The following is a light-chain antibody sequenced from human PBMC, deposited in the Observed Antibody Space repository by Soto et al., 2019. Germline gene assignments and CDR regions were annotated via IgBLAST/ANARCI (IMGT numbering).Light chain of an antibody. CDR2: DAS. CDR1: QSISSW. CDR3: QQYNSYPFT. Sequence: DIQMTQSPSTLSASVGDRVTITCRASQSISSWLAWYQQKPGKAPKLLIYDASRLESGVPSRFSGSGSGTEFTLTISSLQPDDFATYYCQQYNSYPFTFGHGTKVDIK. V-gene: IGKV1-5*01. J-gene: IGKJ3*01.